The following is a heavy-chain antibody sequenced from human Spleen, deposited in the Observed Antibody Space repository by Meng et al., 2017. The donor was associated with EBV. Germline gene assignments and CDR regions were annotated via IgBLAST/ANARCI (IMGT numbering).Heavy chain of an antibody. J-gene: IGHJ4*02. Sequence: EVQLVESGGGLVKPGGFLSVSYAGCGFTVSNAWMSWVRQVPGKGLEWVGRIQSKTDGGTTDYAAPVKGRFTISRDDSKNTLYLQMNSLKTEDTAVYYCATERKYCGGGSCYFDYWGQGTLVTVSS. CDR3: ATERKYCGGGSCYFDY. V-gene: IGHV3-15*01. CDR2: IQSKTDGGTT. CDR1: GFTVSNAW. D-gene: IGHD2-15*01.